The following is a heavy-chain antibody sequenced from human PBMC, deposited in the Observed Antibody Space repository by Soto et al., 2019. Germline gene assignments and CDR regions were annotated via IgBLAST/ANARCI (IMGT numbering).Heavy chain of an antibody. CDR1: SGSISRYY. CDR3: ASRVRIDAFDI. D-gene: IGHD1-1*01. J-gene: IGHJ3*02. Sequence: SETLCDTCTVSSGSISRYYWRWIRQPPGKGLEWIGYISYSGSTNYNPSLKSRVTISADTSKHQFSLKLSSVTAADTAVYYCASRVRIDAFDIRGQGTMVTVSS. V-gene: IGHV4-59*08. CDR2: ISYSGST.